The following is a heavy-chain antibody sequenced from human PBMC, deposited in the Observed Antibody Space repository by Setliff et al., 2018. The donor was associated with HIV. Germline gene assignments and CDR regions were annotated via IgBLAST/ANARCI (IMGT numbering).Heavy chain of an antibody. CDR1: GYTFTSFG. CDR2: ISAYNGNT. D-gene: IGHD6-19*01. Sequence: ASVKVSCKTSGYTFTSFGISWVRQAPGQGLEWMGRISAYNGNTDHAQRLQGRVTMTTDTSTRTAYMELRSLRSYDTAVYYCSRAAVAGPWRKLDYWGQGTLVTVSS. J-gene: IGHJ4*02. V-gene: IGHV1-18*01. CDR3: SRAAVAGPWRKLDY.